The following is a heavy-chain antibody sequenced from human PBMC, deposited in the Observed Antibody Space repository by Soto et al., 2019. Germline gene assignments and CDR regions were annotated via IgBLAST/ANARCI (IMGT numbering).Heavy chain of an antibody. D-gene: IGHD2-15*01. CDR2: IIPILGIA. CDR1: GGTFSSYT. J-gene: IGHJ6*03. Sequence: QVQLVQSGAEVKKPGSSVKVSCKASGGTFSSYTISWVRQAPGQGLEWMGRIIPILGIANYAQKFQGRVTITADKSTSTAYMELSSLRSEDTAVYYCAREAVVCSGGSCYSGMYYYYYYMDVWGKGTTVTVSS. CDR3: AREAVVCSGGSCYSGMYYYYYYMDV. V-gene: IGHV1-69*08.